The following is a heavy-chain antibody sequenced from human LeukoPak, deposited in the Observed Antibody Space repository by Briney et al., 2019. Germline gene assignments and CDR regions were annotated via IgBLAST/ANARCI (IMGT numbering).Heavy chain of an antibody. CDR2: VNHSGST. CDR1: GGSFSGYY. CDR3: ARVAGAIDAFDI. J-gene: IGHJ3*02. D-gene: IGHD6-19*01. V-gene: IGHV4-34*01. Sequence: SETLSLTCAVYGGSFSGYYWSWIRQPPGKGLEWIGEVNHSGSTNYNPSLKSRVTISVDTSKNQFSLKLSSVTAADTAVYYCARVAGAIDAFDIWGQGTMVTVSS.